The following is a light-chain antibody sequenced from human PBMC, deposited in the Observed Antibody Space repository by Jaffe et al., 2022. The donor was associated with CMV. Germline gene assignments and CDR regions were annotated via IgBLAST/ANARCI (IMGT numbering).Light chain of an antibody. CDR3: QVWDSKTVV. CDR2: RDS. J-gene: IGLJ3*02. Sequence: SYDLTQPLSLSVAQGQTARITCGGNNIGSKNVYWYQQIPGQAPVLVIYRDSSRPSGIPERISGSNSGNTATLTISRVQAGDEADYFCQVWDSKTVVFGGGTKLTVL. V-gene: IGLV3-9*01. CDR1: NIGSKN.